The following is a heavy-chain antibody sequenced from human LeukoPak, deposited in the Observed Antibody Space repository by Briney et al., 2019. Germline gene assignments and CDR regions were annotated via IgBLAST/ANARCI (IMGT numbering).Heavy chain of an antibody. CDR3: ARVTGYMIEDYFDY. J-gene: IGHJ4*02. Sequence: SETLSLTCAVYGGSFSGYHWSWIRQPPGKGLEWIGEINYSGSTNYNPSLKSRITISVDTSKNQFSLKLNSVTAADTAVYYCARVTGYMIEDYFDYWGQGTLVTVSS. CDR2: INYSGST. D-gene: IGHD3-22*01. CDR1: GGSFSGYH. V-gene: IGHV4-34*01.